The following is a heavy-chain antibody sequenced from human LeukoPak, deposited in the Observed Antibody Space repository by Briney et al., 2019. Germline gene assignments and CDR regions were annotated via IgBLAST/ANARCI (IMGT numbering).Heavy chain of an antibody. D-gene: IGHD4-17*01. CDR2: IYSGIST. CDR3: ARTVGYGDYNWFDP. J-gene: IGHJ5*02. CDR1: GFTFSSYG. Sequence: GGSLRLSCAASGFTFSSYGMNWVRQAPGKGLEWVSVIYSGISTYYADSVKGRFTISRDNSKNTLYLQMNSLRAEDTAVYYCARTVGYGDYNWFDPWGQGTLVTVSS. V-gene: IGHV3-53*01.